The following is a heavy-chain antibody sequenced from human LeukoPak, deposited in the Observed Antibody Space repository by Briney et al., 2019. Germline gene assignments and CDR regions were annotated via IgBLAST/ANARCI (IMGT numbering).Heavy chain of an antibody. D-gene: IGHD3-10*01. Sequence: SVKVSCKASGGTFSSYAISWVRRAPGQGLEWMGGIIPIFGTANYAQKFQGRVTITADKSTSTAYMELSSLRSEDTAVYYCARDSAGYGSGSYYYYYGMDVWGKETTVTVSS. CDR2: IIPIFGTA. CDR3: ARDSAGYGSGSYYYYYGMDV. V-gene: IGHV1-69*06. J-gene: IGHJ6*04. CDR1: GGTFSSYA.